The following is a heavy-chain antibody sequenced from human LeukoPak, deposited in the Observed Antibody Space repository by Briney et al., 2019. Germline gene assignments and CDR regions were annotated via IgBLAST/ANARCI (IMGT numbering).Heavy chain of an antibody. D-gene: IGHD6-13*01. CDR3: TRRAAALDAFDI. CDR1: GFTFSSYW. V-gene: IGHV3-74*01. J-gene: IGHJ3*02. CDR2: IKSDGSST. Sequence: GGSLRLSCAASGFTFSSYWMHRVRQAPGKGLVWVSRIKSDGSSTTYADSVKGRFTISRDNAKNTLYLQMNSLRAEDTAVYYCTRRAAALDAFDIWGQGTMVTVSS.